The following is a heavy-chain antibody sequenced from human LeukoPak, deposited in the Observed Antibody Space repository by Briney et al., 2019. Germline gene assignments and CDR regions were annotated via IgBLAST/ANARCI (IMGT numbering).Heavy chain of an antibody. Sequence: GSLRLSCAASGFTFSSYAMSWIRQPPGKGLEWIGEINHSGSTNYNPSLKSRVTISVDTSKNQFSLKLSSVTAADTAVYYCARGRMVRGVIYWYFDLWGRGTLVTVSS. D-gene: IGHD3-10*01. J-gene: IGHJ2*01. CDR1: GFTFSSYA. V-gene: IGHV4-34*01. CDR3: ARGRMVRGVIYWYFDL. CDR2: INHSGST.